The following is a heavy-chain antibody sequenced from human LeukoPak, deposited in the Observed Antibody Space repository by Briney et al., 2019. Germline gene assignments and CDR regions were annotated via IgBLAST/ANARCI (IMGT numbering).Heavy chain of an antibody. V-gene: IGHV3-64D*09. D-gene: IGHD2-15*01. J-gene: IGHJ6*02. Sequence: GGYLRLSCSASGFPFSSYAMHWVRPAPGKGLAYVSAISDSGGSTYYADSVKGRFTISRDNSKNTLYLQMSSLRAEDTAVYFCVRGYSFGPYGMDVWGQGTTVTVSS. CDR1: GFPFSSYA. CDR3: VRGYSFGPYGMDV. CDR2: ISDSGGST.